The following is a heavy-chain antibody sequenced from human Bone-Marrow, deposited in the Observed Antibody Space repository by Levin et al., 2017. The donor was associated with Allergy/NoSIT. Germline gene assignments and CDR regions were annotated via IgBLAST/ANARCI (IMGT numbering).Heavy chain of an antibody. J-gene: IGHJ4*02. CDR2: IRSKANSYAT. CDR3: TRHILVPSYGDYFGY. Sequence: GGSLRLSCAASGFTFSGSAMHWVRQASGKGLEWVGRIRSKANSYATAYAASVKGRFTISRDDSKNTAYLQMNSLKTEDTAVYYCTRHILVPSYGDYFGYWGQGTLVTVSS. CDR1: GFTFSGSA. V-gene: IGHV3-73*01. D-gene: IGHD4-17*01.